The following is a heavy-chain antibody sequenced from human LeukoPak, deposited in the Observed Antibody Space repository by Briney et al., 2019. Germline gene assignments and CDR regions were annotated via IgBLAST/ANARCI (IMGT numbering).Heavy chain of an antibody. V-gene: IGHV3-30-3*01. Sequence: GRSLRLSCAASGFTFSSYAMHWVRQAPGKGLEWVAVISYDGSNKYYADSVKGRFTISRDNSKNTLYLQMNSLRAEDTAVYYCAGGSLGSGTSSDCCPLDYWGQGTLVTVSS. CDR1: GFTFSSYA. D-gene: IGHD2-15*01. J-gene: IGHJ4*02. CDR2: ISYDGSNK. CDR3: AGGSLGSGTSSDCCPLDY.